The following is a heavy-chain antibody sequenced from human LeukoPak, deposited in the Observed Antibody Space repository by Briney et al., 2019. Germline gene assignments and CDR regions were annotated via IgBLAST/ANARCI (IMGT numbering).Heavy chain of an antibody. CDR3: ARQPPRYCSGGSCPRDAFDI. Sequence: GESLKISCKGSGYSFTSYWIGWVRRMPGKGLEWMGIIYPGDSDTRYSPSFQGQVTISADKSISTAYLQWSSLKASDTAMYYCARQPPRYCSGGSCPRDAFDIWGQGTMVTVSS. CDR2: IYPGDSDT. J-gene: IGHJ3*02. CDR1: GYSFTSYW. V-gene: IGHV5-51*01. D-gene: IGHD2-15*01.